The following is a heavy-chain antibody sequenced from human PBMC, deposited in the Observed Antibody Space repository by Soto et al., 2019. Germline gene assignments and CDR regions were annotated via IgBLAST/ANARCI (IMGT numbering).Heavy chain of an antibody. V-gene: IGHV4-31*03. CDR3: ARVCTAMVMRYYYGKDV. D-gene: IGHD5-18*01. CDR1: GGSISSGGYY. Sequence: QVQLQESGPGLVKPSQTLSLTCTVSGGSISSGGYYWSWIRQHPGKGLEWIGYIYYSGSTYYNPSLKSRVTISVDTSKNPFSLKLSSVTAADTAVYYCARVCTAMVMRYYYGKDVWGQGTTVTVSS. CDR2: IYYSGST. J-gene: IGHJ6*02.